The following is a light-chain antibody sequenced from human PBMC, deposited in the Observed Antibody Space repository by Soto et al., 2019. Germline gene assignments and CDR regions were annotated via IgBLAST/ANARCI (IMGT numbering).Light chain of an antibody. CDR1: QSLLHSNGYDY. J-gene: IGKJ2*01. CDR3: MQALQAPYT. CDR2: LGS. Sequence: DIVMTQSPLSLPVTPGEPASFSCRSSQSLLHSNGYDYLDWYLQKPGQSPQLLIYLGSNRASGVPDRFSGSGSGTDFTLKISRLEAADVGIYYCMQALQAPYTFGQGTRLEIK. V-gene: IGKV2-28*01.